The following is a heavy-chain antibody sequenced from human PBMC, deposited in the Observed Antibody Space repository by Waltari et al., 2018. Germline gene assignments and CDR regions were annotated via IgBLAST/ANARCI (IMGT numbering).Heavy chain of an antibody. V-gene: IGHV5-51*03. Sequence: EVQLVQSGAEVKKPGESLKISCKGSGYSFTSYWIGWVRQMPWKGPEWMWISLPCDSDTRYIPSVQGHVTIAADKAISTGYPQGGSLKASDSAMYYCARRNSRGYFDYRGQGTLVTVSS. CDR2: SLPCDSDT. D-gene: IGHD1-7*01. CDR1: GYSFTSYW. CDR3: ARRNSRGYFDY. J-gene: IGHJ4*02.